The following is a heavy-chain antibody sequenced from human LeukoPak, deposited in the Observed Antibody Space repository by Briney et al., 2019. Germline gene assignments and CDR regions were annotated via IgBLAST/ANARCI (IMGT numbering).Heavy chain of an antibody. CDR3: AGCIAAAGTLDY. J-gene: IGHJ4*02. V-gene: IGHV4-30-2*01. D-gene: IGHD6-13*01. CDR2: IYHSGST. Sequence: SQTLSLTCAVSGGSISSGGYSWSWIRQPPGKGLEWIGYIYHSGSTYYNPSLKSRVTISVDTSKNQFSLKLSSVTAADTAVYYCAGCIAAAGTLDYWGQGTLVTVSS. CDR1: GGSISSGGYS.